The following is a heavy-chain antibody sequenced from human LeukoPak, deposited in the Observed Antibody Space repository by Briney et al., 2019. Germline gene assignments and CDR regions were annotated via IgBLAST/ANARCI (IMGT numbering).Heavy chain of an antibody. Sequence: SETLSLTCTVSGGSITSSIDYWGWVRQPPGKGLEWIATIYYSTSTQYNPSLKSRVTMSVDTSKNQFSLKLSSVTAADTAVYYCARSLRSITNTEGRREYYFDYWGQGTLVTVSS. CDR1: GGSITSSIDY. CDR2: IYYSTST. CDR3: ARSLRSITNTEGRREYYFDY. J-gene: IGHJ4*02. D-gene: IGHD3-3*01. V-gene: IGHV4-39*01.